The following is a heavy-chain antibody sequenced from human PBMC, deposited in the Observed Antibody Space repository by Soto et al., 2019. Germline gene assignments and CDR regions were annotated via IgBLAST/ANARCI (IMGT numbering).Heavy chain of an antibody. CDR3: ARIITMVRGVIRPYDAFDI. V-gene: IGHV1-3*01. CDR1: GYTFTSYA. CDR2: INAGNGNT. J-gene: IGHJ3*02. Sequence: ASVKVSCKASGYTFTSYAMHWVRQAPGQRLEWMGWINAGNGNTKYSQKFQGRATITRDTSASTAYMELSSLRSEDTAVYYCARIITMVRGVIRPYDAFDIWGQGTMVTVSS. D-gene: IGHD3-10*01.